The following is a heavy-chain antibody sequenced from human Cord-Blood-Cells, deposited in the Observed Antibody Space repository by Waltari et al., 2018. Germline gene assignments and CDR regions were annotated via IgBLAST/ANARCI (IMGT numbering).Heavy chain of an antibody. D-gene: IGHD6-13*01. J-gene: IGHJ4*02. CDR2: INHSGST. CDR1: GGSFSGYY. V-gene: IGHV4-34*01. Sequence: QVQLQQWGAGLLTPSEPLSLTCAVYGGSFSGYYWSWILQPPGKGLEWIGEINHSGSTNYNPSLKSRVTISVDTSKNQFSLKLSSVTAADTAVYYCASGSSAGQQLEILFDYWGQGTLVTVSS. CDR3: ASGSSAGQQLEILFDY.